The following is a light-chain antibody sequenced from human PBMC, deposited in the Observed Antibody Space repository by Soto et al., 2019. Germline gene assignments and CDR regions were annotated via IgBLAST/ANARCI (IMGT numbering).Light chain of an antibody. CDR2: AAS. J-gene: IGKJ2*01. V-gene: IGKV1-9*01. CDR1: QGISSY. Sequence: IQLTQSPSSLSASVGDRVTITCRASQGISSYLAWYQQKPGKAPKLLIYAASTLQSGVPSRFSGSGSGTDFTLTISSLQPEDFVAYYCQQLNSYPPYTFGQGTKLEIK. CDR3: QQLNSYPPYT.